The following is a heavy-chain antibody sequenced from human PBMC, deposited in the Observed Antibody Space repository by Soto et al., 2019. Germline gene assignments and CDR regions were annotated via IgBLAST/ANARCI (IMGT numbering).Heavy chain of an antibody. CDR3: ARDYFDRSGLYGMDL. CDR1: GYTFIDYY. J-gene: IGHJ6*02. D-gene: IGHD3-22*01. Sequence: QLLQSGAEVRKPGASVKVSCKASGYTFIDYYMHWVRQAPGQGLEWMGWINPDTDDTHYAQKFQGRLIMTRDTSINTVYMELSRLTSDDTAVHYCARDYFDRSGLYGMDLWGQGTTVTASS. V-gene: IGHV1-2*02. CDR2: INPDTDDT.